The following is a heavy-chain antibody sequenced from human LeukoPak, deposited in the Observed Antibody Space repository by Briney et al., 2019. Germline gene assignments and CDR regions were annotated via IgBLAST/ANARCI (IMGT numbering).Heavy chain of an antibody. Sequence: GASVKVSCKASGYTFAAYYIHWVRRAPGQGLEWMGWISAYNGNTNYAQKLQGRVTMTTDTSTSTAYMELRSLRSDDTAVYYCARDSGHCGGDCYSFSDAFDIWGQGTMVTVSS. V-gene: IGHV1-18*04. J-gene: IGHJ3*02. CDR3: ARDSGHCGGDCYSFSDAFDI. CDR2: ISAYNGNT. CDR1: GYTFAAYY. D-gene: IGHD2-21*02.